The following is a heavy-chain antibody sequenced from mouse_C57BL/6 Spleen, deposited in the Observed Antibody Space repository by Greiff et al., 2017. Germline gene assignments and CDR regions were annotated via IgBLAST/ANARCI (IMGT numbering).Heavy chain of an antibody. J-gene: IGHJ3*01. CDR1: GYTFTSYW. Sequence: VQLQQPGAELVKPGASVKLSCKASGYTFTSYWMQWVKQRPGQGLEWIGEIDPSDSYTNYNQKFKGKATLTVDTSSSTAYMQLSSLTSEDSAVYYCAKRDEAYWGQGTLVTVSA. V-gene: IGHV1-50*01. CDR3: AKRDEAY. CDR2: IDPSDSYT. D-gene: IGHD6-1*01.